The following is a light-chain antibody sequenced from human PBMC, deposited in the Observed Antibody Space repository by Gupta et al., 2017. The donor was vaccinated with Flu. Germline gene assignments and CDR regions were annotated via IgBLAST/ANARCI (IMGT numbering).Light chain of an antibody. Sequence: DTLSSSPGERVILSGRASQSVSSNIAWYHQNPGEAPRLLIYDASNRATGIPARFSGSGSATDFTRTISSLVPEDVAVYYCHQRSNWLRHTFGEGTKMEIK. CDR3: HQRSNWLRHT. J-gene: IGKJ2*01. CDR1: QSVSSN. CDR2: DAS. V-gene: IGKV3-11*01.